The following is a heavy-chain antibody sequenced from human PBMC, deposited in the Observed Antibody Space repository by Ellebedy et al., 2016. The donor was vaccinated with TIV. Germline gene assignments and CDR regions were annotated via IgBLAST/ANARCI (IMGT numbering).Heavy chain of an antibody. CDR2: ISWDGGST. CDR3: AKPRGSSRNWYFDL. CDR1: GFTFDDYA. D-gene: IGHD1-26*01. V-gene: IGHV3-43D*03. J-gene: IGHJ2*01. Sequence: GESLKISCAASGFTFDDYAMHWVRQAPGKGLEWVSLISWDGGSTYYADSVKGRFTISRDNSKNTLYLQMNSLGAEDTAVYYCAKPRGSSRNWYFDLWGRGTLVTVSS.